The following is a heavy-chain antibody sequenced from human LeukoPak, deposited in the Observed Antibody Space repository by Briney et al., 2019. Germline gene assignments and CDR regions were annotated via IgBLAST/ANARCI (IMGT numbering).Heavy chain of an antibody. J-gene: IGHJ4*02. D-gene: IGHD6-19*01. CDR3: ARVVRVAGTFDY. CDR2: IYHSGST. Sequence: PSETLSLTCAVSGGSISSSNWWSWVRQPPGKGLEWIGEIYHSGSTNYNPSLKSRVTISVDKSKNQFSLKLSSVTAAGTAVYYCARVVRVAGTFDYWGQGTLVTVSS. CDR1: GGSISSSNW. V-gene: IGHV4-4*02.